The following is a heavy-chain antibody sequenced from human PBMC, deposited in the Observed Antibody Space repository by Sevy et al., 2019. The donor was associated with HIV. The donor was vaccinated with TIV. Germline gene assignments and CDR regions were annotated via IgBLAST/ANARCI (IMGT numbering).Heavy chain of an antibody. V-gene: IGHV4-31*03. Sequence: SETLSLTCTVSGGSINSAGYYWNWIRQHPGKGLEWIGYIYYTGSTYFNPSLKSRLTISVDPSKNQFSLKVTPVTAADTAVYYCVSGVAASGPLRYFDLWGRGTLVTVSS. CDR1: GGSINSAGYY. J-gene: IGHJ2*01. CDR3: VSGVAASGPLRYFDL. D-gene: IGHD6-13*01. CDR2: IYYTGST.